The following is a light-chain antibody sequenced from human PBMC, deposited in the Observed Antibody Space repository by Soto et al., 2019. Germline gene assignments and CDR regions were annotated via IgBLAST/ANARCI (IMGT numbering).Light chain of an antibody. V-gene: IGLV2-23*01. Sequence: QSALTQPASVSGSPGQSITISCTGTSSDVGSYNLVSWYQQHPGKAPKFMIYEGTKRPSGVSNRFSGSKSGNTASLTISRLQAEDEADYYCCSYAGSRHYVFGTGTKVTVL. CDR2: EGT. J-gene: IGLJ1*01. CDR1: SSDVGSYNL. CDR3: CSYAGSRHYV.